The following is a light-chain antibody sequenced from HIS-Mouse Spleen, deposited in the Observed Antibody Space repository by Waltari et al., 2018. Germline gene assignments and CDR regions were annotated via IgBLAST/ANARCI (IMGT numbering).Light chain of an antibody. V-gene: IGLV2-14*01. J-gene: IGLJ1*01. CDR2: EVS. Sequence: QSALTQPASVSGSPGQSITISCTGTSSDVGGYNYVSWYQPHPGKAPKLMIYEVSKRPSGVSNRCSGSKSGNTASLTISGLQAEDEADYYCSSYTSSSTFFGTGTKVTVL. CDR1: SSDVGGYNY. CDR3: SSYTSSSTF.